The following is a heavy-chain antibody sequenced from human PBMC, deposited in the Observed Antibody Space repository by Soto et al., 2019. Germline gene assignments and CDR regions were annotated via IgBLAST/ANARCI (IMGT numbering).Heavy chain of an antibody. CDR2: IYSGGST. CDR3: ASLSSGWYGY. V-gene: IGHV3-66*01. J-gene: IGHJ4*02. CDR1: GFTVSSNY. D-gene: IGHD6-19*01. Sequence: EVQLVESGGGLVQPGGSLRLSCAASGFTVSSNYMSWVRQAPGKGLEWVSVIYSGGSTYYADSVKGRFTISRDNSKNTLYLQMNSRRAEDTAVYYWASLSSGWYGYWGQGTLVTVSS.